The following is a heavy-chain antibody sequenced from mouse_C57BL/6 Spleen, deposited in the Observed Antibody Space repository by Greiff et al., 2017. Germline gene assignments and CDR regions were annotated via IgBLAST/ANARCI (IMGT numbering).Heavy chain of an antibody. Sequence: LQESGPELVKPGASVKISCKASGYAFSSSWMNWVKQRPGKGLEWIGRIYPGDGDTNYNGKFKGKATLTADKSSSTAYMQLSSLTSEDSAVYFCARDGDSYAMDYWGQGTSVTVSS. CDR3: ARDGDSYAMDY. D-gene: IGHD1-1*01. V-gene: IGHV1-82*01. CDR1: GYAFSSSW. CDR2: IYPGDGDT. J-gene: IGHJ4*01.